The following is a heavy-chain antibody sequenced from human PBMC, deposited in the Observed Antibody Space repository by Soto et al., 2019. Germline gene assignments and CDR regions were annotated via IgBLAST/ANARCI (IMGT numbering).Heavy chain of an antibody. CDR1: GGTFGSNA. J-gene: IGHJ6*02. CDR2: IIPEYGAA. CDR3: ARGERVVANRVGMDV. D-gene: IGHD2-15*01. Sequence: QVQLVQSGAEVRKPGSSVKVSCKASGGTFGSNAISWVRQAPGQGLEWMGGIIPEYGAANYAQKFEGRVTITADGSTSTAYMEMTSLTSEDTAVYYCARGERVVANRVGMDVWGQGNTVTVSS. V-gene: IGHV1-69*01.